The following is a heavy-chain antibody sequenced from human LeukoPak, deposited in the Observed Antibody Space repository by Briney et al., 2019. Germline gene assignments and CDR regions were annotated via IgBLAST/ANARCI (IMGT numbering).Heavy chain of an antibody. J-gene: IGHJ3*02. Sequence: ASLKVSCKASGYTFTGYYMHWVRQAPGQGLEWMGWINPNSGGTNYAQKFQGWVTMTRDTSISTAYMELSRLRSDDTAVYYCARGRYVGLRGWLPHGDLSAFDIWGQGTMVTVSS. CDR1: GYTFTGYY. V-gene: IGHV1-2*04. CDR2: INPNSGGT. D-gene: IGHD5-24*01. CDR3: ARGRYVGLRGWLPHGDLSAFDI.